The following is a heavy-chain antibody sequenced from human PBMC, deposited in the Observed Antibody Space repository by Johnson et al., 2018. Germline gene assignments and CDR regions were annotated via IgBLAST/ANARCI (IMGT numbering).Heavy chain of an antibody. Sequence: VQLVESGGGLVKPGGSLRLSCVGSGFSFSGYSMDWVRQAPGTGLEWVSSISGSSNYIYYADSLKGRITISRDNAKNSLYLQMNSLRVEDTAVYYCARGNLGGFDIWGQGAVVTVSS. CDR2: ISGSSNYI. CDR1: GFSFSGYS. D-gene: IGHD3-16*01. J-gene: IGHJ3*02. CDR3: ARGNLGGFDI. V-gene: IGHV3-21*01.